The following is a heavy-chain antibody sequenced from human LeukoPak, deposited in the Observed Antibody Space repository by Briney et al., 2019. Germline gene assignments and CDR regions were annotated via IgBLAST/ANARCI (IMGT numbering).Heavy chain of an antibody. CDR2: IYYSGST. CDR3: ARLSAYSSSSGPIDY. J-gene: IGHJ4*02. Sequence: PSETLSLTCTVSGGSISGSSYYWGWIRQPPGKGLEWIGSIYYSGSTYYNPSLKSRVTISVDTSKNQFSLKLSSVTAADTAVYYCARLSAYSSSSGPIDYWGQGTLVTVSS. D-gene: IGHD6-6*01. CDR1: GGSISGSSYY. V-gene: IGHV4-39*01.